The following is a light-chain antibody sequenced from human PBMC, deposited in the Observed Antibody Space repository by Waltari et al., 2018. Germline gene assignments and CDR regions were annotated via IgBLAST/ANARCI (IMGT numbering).Light chain of an antibody. J-gene: IGKJ2*01. CDR3: QQYYSTPYT. V-gene: IGKV4-1*01. CDR2: WAS. CDR1: QSVLYSSNNKNY. Sequence: DIVMTQSPDSLAVSLGERATINCKSSQSVLYSSNNKNYLAWYQQKPGQPPKLLISWASTRESGVPDRFSGSGSGPDFTLTISSLQAEDVAVYYCQQYYSTPYTFGQGTKLEIK.